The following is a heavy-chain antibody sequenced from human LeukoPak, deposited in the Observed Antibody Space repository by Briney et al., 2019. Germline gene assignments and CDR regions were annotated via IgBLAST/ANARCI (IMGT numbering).Heavy chain of an antibody. CDR1: GFTFSSYW. J-gene: IGHJ6*02. Sequence: GGSLRLSSAASGFTFSSYWMSWVRQAPGKGLEWVANIKQDGSEKYYVDSVKGRFTISRDNAKNSLYLQMNSLRAEDTAVYYSARDGIAAAGTTNYYYHGMDVWGQGTTVTVSS. D-gene: IGHD6-13*01. V-gene: IGHV3-7*01. CDR2: IKQDGSEK. CDR3: ARDGIAAAGTTNYYYHGMDV.